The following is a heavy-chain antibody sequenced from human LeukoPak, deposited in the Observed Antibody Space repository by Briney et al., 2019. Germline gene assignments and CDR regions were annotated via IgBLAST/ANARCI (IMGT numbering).Heavy chain of an antibody. D-gene: IGHD3-10*01. CDR1: GYSISSGYY. CDR3: ARRRVTMVRGVIIRGIYYYYMDV. CDR2: IYHSGST. J-gene: IGHJ6*03. Sequence: SETLSLTCTVSGYSISSGYYWAWIRQPPGKGLEWIGNIYHSGSTYYNPSLKSRVTISVDASKNQFSLKLSSVTAADTAVYYCARRRVTMVRGVIIRGIYYYYMDVWGKGTTVTISS. V-gene: IGHV4-38-2*02.